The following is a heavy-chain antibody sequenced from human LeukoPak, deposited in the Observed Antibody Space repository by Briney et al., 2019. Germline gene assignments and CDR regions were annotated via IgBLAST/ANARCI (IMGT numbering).Heavy chain of an antibody. CDR1: GFTFSSYA. D-gene: IGHD4-17*01. CDR2: ISGSGGST. CDR3: AKDPSYGDYAHFDY. J-gene: IGHJ4*02. V-gene: IGHV3-23*01. Sequence: GGSLRLSCAASGFTFSSYAMSWVRQAPGKGLEWVSAISGSGGSTYYTDSVKGRFTISRDNSKNTLYLQMNSLRAEDTAVYYCAKDPSYGDYAHFDYWGQGTLVTVSS.